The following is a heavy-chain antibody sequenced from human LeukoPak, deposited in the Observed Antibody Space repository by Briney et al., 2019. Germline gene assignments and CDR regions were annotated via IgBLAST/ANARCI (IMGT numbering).Heavy chain of an antibody. CDR3: ARESPLGHYFDY. CDR1: GGSISSGSYY. CDR2: IYTSGST. Sequence: SQTLSLTCTVSGGSISSGSYYWSWIRQPAGKGLEWIGRIYTSGSTNYNPSLKSRVTISVDTSKNQFSLKLSSVTAADTAVYYCARESPLGHYFDYWGQGTLVNVSS. V-gene: IGHV4-61*02. J-gene: IGHJ4*02. D-gene: IGHD3-16*01.